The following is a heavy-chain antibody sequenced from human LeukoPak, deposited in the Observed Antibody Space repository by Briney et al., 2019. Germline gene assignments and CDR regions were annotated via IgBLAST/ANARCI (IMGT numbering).Heavy chain of an antibody. D-gene: IGHD3-10*01. CDR3: AKTPKIRGVSNFDY. V-gene: IGHV3-23*01. CDR1: GFTFSSYA. CDR2: ISGSGGST. J-gene: IGHJ4*03. Sequence: GGSLRLSCAASGFTFSSYAVSWVRQAPGKGLEWVSGISGSGGSTYYADSVKGRFTISRDNTKNALYLQMNSLRTEDTAVYYCAKTPKIRGVSNFDYWGQGTMVTVSS.